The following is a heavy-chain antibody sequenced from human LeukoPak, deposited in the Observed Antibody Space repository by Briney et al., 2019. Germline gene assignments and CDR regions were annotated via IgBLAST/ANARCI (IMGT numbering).Heavy chain of an antibody. V-gene: IGHV3-7*01. J-gene: IGHJ4*02. CDR1: GFTFSASW. CDR2: IREDGSQK. CDR3: ARGPTNGQAFDY. D-gene: IGHD2-8*01. Sequence: GGSLRHSCAASGFTFSASWMTWVRQVPGKGLEWVASIREDGSQKSSVDSVKGRFTISRDNAKTSLYLQMDSLRAEDTAVYWCARGPTNGQAFDYWGQGTLVSVSS.